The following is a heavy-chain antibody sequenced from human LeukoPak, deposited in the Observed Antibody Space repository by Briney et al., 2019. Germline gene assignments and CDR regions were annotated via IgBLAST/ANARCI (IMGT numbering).Heavy chain of an antibody. V-gene: IGHV1-2*02. CDR1: GYTFTGYY. CDR2: INPNSGGT. Sequence: ASVKVSCKASGYTFTGYYMHWVRQAPGQGLEWMGWINPNSGGTNYAQKFQGRVTMTRDTSISTAYMELSRLRSDDTAVYYCARDIKQQLAQSNWFDPWGQGTLVTVSS. J-gene: IGHJ5*02. D-gene: IGHD6-13*01. CDR3: ARDIKQQLAQSNWFDP.